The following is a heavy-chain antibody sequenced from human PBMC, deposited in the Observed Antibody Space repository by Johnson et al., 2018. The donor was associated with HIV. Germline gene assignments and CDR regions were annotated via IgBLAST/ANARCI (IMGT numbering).Heavy chain of an antibody. CDR3: ARRGITIVADAFDI. V-gene: IGHV3-9*01. CDR2: ISWNSGSI. J-gene: IGHJ3*02. D-gene: IGHD3-10*01. Sequence: VQLVESGGGLVQPGRSLRLSCAASGFTFDDYAMHWVRQAPGKGLEWVSGISWNSGSIGYADSVKGRFTISRDNAKKLLYLQMYSLRAGDTAFYYCARRGITIVADAFDIWGKGTMVTVSS. CDR1: GFTFDDYA.